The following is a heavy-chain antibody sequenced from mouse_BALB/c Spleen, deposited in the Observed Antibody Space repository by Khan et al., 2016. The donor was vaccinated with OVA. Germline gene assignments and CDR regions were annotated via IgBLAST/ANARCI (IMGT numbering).Heavy chain of an antibody. CDR1: GFTFTNYG. CDR3: ARVGYNGRMDY. CDR2: INPYTGEP. J-gene: IGHJ4*01. V-gene: IGHV9-3-1*01. Sequence: QIQLVQSGPELKKPGATVQISCKASGFTFTNYGMNWVRQAPGKGLKWMGWINPYTGEPTFTDDFKGRFTFSLDTSSSTAYMQINSLTDEDTATYYCARVGYNGRMDYWGQGTSVTVSA. D-gene: IGHD2-14*01.